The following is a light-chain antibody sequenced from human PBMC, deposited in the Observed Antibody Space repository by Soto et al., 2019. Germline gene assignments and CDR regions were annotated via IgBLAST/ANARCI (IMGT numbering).Light chain of an antibody. CDR3: QQYDNWPPIT. CDR2: GAS. V-gene: IGKV3-15*01. Sequence: EIVVTQSPATLSLSPGERATLSCRASQSVSSNLAWYQQRPGQAPRLLIYGASARAAGIPARFSGGGSGTEFTLTISSLQSEDSAVYYCQQYDNWPPITFGQGARLEI. J-gene: IGKJ5*01. CDR1: QSVSSN.